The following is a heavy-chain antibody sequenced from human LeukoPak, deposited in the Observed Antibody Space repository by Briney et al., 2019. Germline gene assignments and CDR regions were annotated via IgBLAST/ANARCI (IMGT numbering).Heavy chain of an antibody. CDR1: GFTFSSHW. CDR2: ISTDGIRP. V-gene: IGHV3-74*01. CDR3: VRDGQGSTPLDY. J-gene: IGHJ4*02. Sequence: GGSLRLSCAASGFTFSSHWMHWVRQAPGKGLVWVSGISTDGIRPRYADSVNGRFTISRDTAKNTLYLQMNSLRAEDTAVYFCVRDGQGSTPLDYWGQGTLVTVSS. D-gene: IGHD2-15*01.